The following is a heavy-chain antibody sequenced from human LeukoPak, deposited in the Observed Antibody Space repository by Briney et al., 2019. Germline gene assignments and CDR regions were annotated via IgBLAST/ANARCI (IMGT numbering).Heavy chain of an antibody. J-gene: IGHJ4*02. D-gene: IGHD5-24*01. CDR1: GFTFSSYA. CDR2: ISYDGSNK. CDR3: ARETPLGDGYNAPDFDY. Sequence: GGSLRLSCAASGFTFSSYAMHWVRQAPGKGLEWVAVISYDGSNKYYADSVKGRFTISRDNSKNTLYLQMNSLRSEDTAVYYCARETPLGDGYNAPDFDYWGQGTLVTVSS. V-gene: IGHV3-30*04.